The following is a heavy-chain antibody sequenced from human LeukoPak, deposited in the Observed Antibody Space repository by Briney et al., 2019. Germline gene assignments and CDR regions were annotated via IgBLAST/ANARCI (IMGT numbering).Heavy chain of an antibody. CDR2: INPNDGDT. J-gene: IGHJ4*02. D-gene: IGHD2-2*01. CDR3: ARANFLYCSSSTCLFDY. V-gene: IGHV1-2*02. Sequence: GASVKVSCKASGYTFTDYYMHWERQAPGQGFEWMGWINPNDGDTNYAQKFQGRVTMTRDTSISTAHMEVSRLRSDDTAVYYCARANFLYCSSSTCLFDYWGQGTLVTV. CDR1: GYTFTDYY.